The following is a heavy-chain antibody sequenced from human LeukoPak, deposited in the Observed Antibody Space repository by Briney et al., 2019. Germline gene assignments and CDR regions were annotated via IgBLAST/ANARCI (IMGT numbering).Heavy chain of an antibody. CDR3: ARVKIMGRSYSLGFDP. J-gene: IGHJ5*02. V-gene: IGHV4-61*01. Sequence: SETLSLTCTVSGGSVSSGSYYWSWIRQPPGKGLEWSGCIYYSGSTNYNPSLKSRVTISVGTSKNQFSLKLSPVTAADTAVYYGARVKIMGRSYSLGFDPWGQGTLVTVSS. CDR1: GGSVSSGSYY. D-gene: IGHD1-26*01. CDR2: IYYSGST.